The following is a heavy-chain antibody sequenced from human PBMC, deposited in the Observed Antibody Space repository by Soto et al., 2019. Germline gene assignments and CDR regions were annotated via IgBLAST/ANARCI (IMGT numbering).Heavy chain of an antibody. J-gene: IGHJ4*02. Sequence: QPGGSLRLSCAASGFTFSSYAMHWVRQAPGKGLEWVAVISYDGSNKYYADSVKGRFTISRDNSKNTLYLQMNSLRAEDTAVYYCAREGGDYYDSSVMAYWGQGTLVTVSS. CDR3: AREGGDYYDSSVMAY. D-gene: IGHD3-22*01. V-gene: IGHV3-30-3*01. CDR1: GFTFSSYA. CDR2: ISYDGSNK.